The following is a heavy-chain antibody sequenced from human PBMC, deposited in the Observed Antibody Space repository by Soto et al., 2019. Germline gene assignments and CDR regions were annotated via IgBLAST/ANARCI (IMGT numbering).Heavy chain of an antibody. J-gene: IGHJ4*02. CDR3: ARSGYSDGSGYYHY. Sequence: QVQLVQSGAEVKKPGASVKVSCKASGYTFTSNGISWVRQAPGQGLEWMGWISAYNGNTNYAQKIQGRVTLTTDTSTRTAYMEMRGLRSDDTAVYYCARSGYSDGSGYYHYWGQGTLVTVSS. CDR2: ISAYNGNT. CDR1: GYTFTSNG. D-gene: IGHD3-22*01. V-gene: IGHV1-18*04.